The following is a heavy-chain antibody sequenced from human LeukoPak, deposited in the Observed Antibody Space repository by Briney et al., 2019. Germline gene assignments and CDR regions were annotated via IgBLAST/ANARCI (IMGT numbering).Heavy chain of an antibody. CDR1: GITSSSYW. CDR2: ISGDGTAR. Sequence: GPLRLSFAASGITSSSYWMHWVRQVPGKGLVWVPRISGDGTARNYADSVKGRFTISRDDAKNTVDLQMNSLRGEDTAVYYCVRGRGSYGWFDPWGQGTLVTVSS. D-gene: IGHD3-10*01. J-gene: IGHJ5*02. V-gene: IGHV3-74*01. CDR3: VRGRGSYGWFDP.